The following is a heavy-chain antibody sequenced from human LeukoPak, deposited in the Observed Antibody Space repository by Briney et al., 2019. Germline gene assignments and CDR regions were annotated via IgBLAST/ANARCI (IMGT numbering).Heavy chain of an antibody. D-gene: IGHD6-13*01. Sequence: GGSLRLSCAASGFTFSSYAMSWVRQAPGKGLEWVSAISGSGGSTYYADSVKGRFTISRDNSKNTLYLQMNSLRAEDTAVYYCAKYLVSSWYGYYYYGMDVWGQGTTVTVSS. V-gene: IGHV3-23*01. CDR2: ISGSGGST. J-gene: IGHJ6*02. CDR1: GFTFSSYA. CDR3: AKYLVSSWYGYYYYGMDV.